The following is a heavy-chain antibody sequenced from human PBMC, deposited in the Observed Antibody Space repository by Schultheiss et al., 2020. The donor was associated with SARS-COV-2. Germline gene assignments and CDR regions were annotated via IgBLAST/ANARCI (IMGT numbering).Heavy chain of an antibody. D-gene: IGHD6-6*01. CDR2: INHSGST. V-gene: IGHV4-39*01. Sequence: SETLSLTCTVSGDSISSGAYYWGWIRQPPGKGLEWIGEINHSGSTYYNPSLKSRVTISVDTSKNQFSLKLSSVTAADTAVYYCARYEDSSSSHFDYWGQGTLVTVSS. J-gene: IGHJ4*02. CDR1: GDSISSGAYY. CDR3: ARYEDSSSSHFDY.